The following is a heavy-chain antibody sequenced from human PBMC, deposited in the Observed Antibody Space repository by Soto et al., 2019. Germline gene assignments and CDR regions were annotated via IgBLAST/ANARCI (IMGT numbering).Heavy chain of an antibody. J-gene: IGHJ5*02. Sequence: QVQLVQSGAEVKKPGSSVKVSCKASGGTFSSYAISWVRQAPGQGLEWMGGIIPIFGTANYAQKFQGRVTITADESTSTAYMELSSLRCEDTAVYYCARGNRVTAMVKDWFDPWGQGTLVTVSS. D-gene: IGHD5-18*01. CDR3: ARGNRVTAMVKDWFDP. CDR1: GGTFSSYA. CDR2: IIPIFGTA. V-gene: IGHV1-69*12.